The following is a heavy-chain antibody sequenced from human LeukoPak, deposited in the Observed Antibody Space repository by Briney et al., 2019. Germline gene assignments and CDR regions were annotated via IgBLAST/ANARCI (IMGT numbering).Heavy chain of an antibody. CDR1: GFTFSSYA. CDR3: ARDLSNSGYDAPDDY. D-gene: IGHD5-12*01. CDR2: ISYDGSNK. Sequence: PGRSLRLSCAAPGFTFSSYAMHWVRQAPGKGLEWVAVISYDGSNKYYADSVKGRFTISRDNSKNTLYLQMNSLRAGDTAVYYCARDLSNSGYDAPDDYWGQGTLVTVSS. V-gene: IGHV3-30-3*01. J-gene: IGHJ4*02.